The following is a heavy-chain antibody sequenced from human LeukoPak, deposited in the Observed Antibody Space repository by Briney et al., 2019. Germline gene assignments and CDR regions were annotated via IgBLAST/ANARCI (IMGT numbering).Heavy chain of an antibody. J-gene: IGHJ5*02. CDR3: TRGGACRCGNCLGP. V-gene: IGHV4-61*02. CDR1: GDYIRTATSY. CDR2: IYNSGRT. D-gene: IGHD4-23*01. Sequence: PSHTLSLTCTVSGDYIRTATSYGRWTRQPAGKGLEWIGRIYNSGRTNPHPSLWSRVTISIATSKNHFSLNVKSVAAADTAMYYCTRGGACRCGNCLGPWGQGTLVIVSS.